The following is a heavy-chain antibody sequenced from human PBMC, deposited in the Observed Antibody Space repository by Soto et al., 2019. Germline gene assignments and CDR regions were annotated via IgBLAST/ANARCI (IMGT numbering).Heavy chain of an antibody. CDR2: ISASGGSP. V-gene: IGHV3-23*01. CDR3: AKTIMRGSRSGYFDL. J-gene: IGHJ2*01. CDR1: GFTFSSYA. D-gene: IGHD5-18*01. Sequence: EVQLLDSGGGLVQPGGSLRLSCAASGFTFSSYAMTWVRQAPGKGLEWVSAISASGGSPYYADSVKGRFPISRDNSQSTLYLQRNSLRAEDTAVYYCAKTIMRGSRSGYFDLWGRDTLVTVSS.